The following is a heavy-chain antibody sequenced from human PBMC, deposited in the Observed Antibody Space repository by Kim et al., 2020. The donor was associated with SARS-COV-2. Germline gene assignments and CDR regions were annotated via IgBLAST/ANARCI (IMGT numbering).Heavy chain of an antibody. V-gene: IGHV3-33*01. Sequence: GGSLRLSCEASGFTFSSYGMHWVRQAPGKGLEWVAVIWYDGSNKYYADSVKGRFTISRDNSKNTLYLQMNSLRAEDTAVYYCARDLDSSGWTPGDYWGQGTLVTVSS. J-gene: IGHJ4*02. D-gene: IGHD6-19*01. CDR2: IWYDGSNK. CDR3: ARDLDSSGWTPGDY. CDR1: GFTFSSYG.